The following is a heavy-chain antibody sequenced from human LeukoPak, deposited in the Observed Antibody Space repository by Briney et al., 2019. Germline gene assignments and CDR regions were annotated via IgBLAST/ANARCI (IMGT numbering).Heavy chain of an antibody. V-gene: IGHV1-69*04. CDR2: IIPILGIA. CDR1: GGTFSSYA. D-gene: IGHD5-18*01. CDR3: ARGSRDTAMELDY. J-gene: IGHJ4*02. Sequence: GASVKVSCKASGGTFSSYAISWVRQAPGQGLEWMGRIIPILGIANYAQKFQGRVTITADKSTSTAYMELSSLRSEDTAVYYCARGSRDTAMELDYWGQGTLVTVSS.